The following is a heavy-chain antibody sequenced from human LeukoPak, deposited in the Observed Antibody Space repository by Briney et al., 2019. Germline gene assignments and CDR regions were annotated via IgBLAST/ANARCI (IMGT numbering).Heavy chain of an antibody. CDR3: ARAYNSHFDY. Sequence: GGTLRLSCAASGFTFSSYWMHWVRQAPGKGLVCVSRIKSDGSSTSYADSVKGRFTISRDDAKNTLYLQMNSLRAEDTAVYYCARAYNSHFDYWGQGALVTVSS. V-gene: IGHV3-74*01. J-gene: IGHJ4*02. CDR2: IKSDGSST. CDR1: GFTFSSYW. D-gene: IGHD1-1*01.